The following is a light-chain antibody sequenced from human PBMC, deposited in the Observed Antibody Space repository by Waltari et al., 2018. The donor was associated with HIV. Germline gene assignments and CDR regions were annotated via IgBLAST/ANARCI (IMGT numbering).Light chain of an antibody. Sequence: QSALTQPASVSGSFGQSLTISCTGTSSDVGSSNLVSWYQYHPGKAPKLIIYEVSKRPSGVSNRFSGSKSGNTASLTVSGLQAEDEAHYYCCSYARSGIPFGGGTKLTVL. CDR3: CSYARSGIP. V-gene: IGLV2-23*02. CDR2: EVS. CDR1: SSDVGSSNL. J-gene: IGLJ2*01.